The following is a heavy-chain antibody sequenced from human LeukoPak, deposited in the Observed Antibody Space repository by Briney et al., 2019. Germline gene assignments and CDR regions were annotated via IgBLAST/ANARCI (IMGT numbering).Heavy chain of an antibody. CDR1: GFTFTDYN. CDR2: ISSNDVYI. J-gene: IGHJ4*02. CDR3: AREDGYNTRHLDT. V-gene: IGHV3-21*06. Sequence: PGGSLRLSCAAPGFTFTDYNLNWVRQAPGKGLEWVSSISSNDVYIYYADSVQGRFTVSRDNARNSLYLQMNSLRVDDTAVYYCAREDGYNTRHLDTWGQGTLVTVSS. D-gene: IGHD5-24*01.